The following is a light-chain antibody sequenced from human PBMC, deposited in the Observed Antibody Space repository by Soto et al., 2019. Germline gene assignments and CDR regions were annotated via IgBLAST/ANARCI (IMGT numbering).Light chain of an antibody. CDR1: QSLVHSDGIAY. CDR2: KAS. CDR3: QQS. J-gene: IGKJ1*01. Sequence: DVVMTQSPLSLPVTLGQPASISCRSNQSLVHSDGIAYLSWFQQRPGRAPKLLIYKASSWKNGVTVRFSGSGSRTKFTVTNSSLQPDDFEAYYSQQSIGQGTKVDIK. V-gene: IGKV2-30*02.